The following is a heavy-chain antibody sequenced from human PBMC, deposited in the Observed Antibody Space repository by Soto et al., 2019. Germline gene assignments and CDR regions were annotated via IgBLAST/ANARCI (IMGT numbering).Heavy chain of an antibody. J-gene: IGHJ6*02. V-gene: IGHV4-59*01. CDR1: GGSISSYY. CDR3: ARIYDGQPAAPAWRTYYYYGMDV. CDR2: IYYSGST. Sequence: SETLSLTCTVSGGSISSYYWSWIRQPPGKGLEWIGYIYYSGSTNYNPSLKSRVTISVDTSKNQFSLKLSSVTAADTAVYYCARIYDGQPAAPAWRTYYYYGMDVWGQGTTVTVSS. D-gene: IGHD2-2*01.